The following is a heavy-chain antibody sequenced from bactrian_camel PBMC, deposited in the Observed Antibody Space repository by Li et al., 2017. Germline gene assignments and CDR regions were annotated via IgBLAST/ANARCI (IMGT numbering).Heavy chain of an antibody. J-gene: IGHJ4*01. D-gene: IGHD2*01. V-gene: IGHV3S40*01. CDR1: GFTFSSYD. CDR2: IDDMQDGGNP. CDR3: AAAAFRLYIVEIKEVDFRYWGRKGFLLFSLARYQANY. Sequence: VQLVESGGGLVQPGGSLRLSCAASGFTFSSYDMSWVRQAPGKGLEWVSGIDDMQDGGNPFYADSVKGRFTVSKDNAKNTLYLQMNSLKPDDTAIYYCAAAAFRLYIVEIKEVDFRYWGRKGFLLFSLARYQANYWGQGTQVTVS.